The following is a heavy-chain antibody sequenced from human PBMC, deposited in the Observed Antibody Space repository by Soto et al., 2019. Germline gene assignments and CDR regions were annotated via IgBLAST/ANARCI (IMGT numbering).Heavy chain of an antibody. V-gene: IGHV6-1*01. CDR2: TYYRSKWDN. Sequence: PSQTLSLTCPISGDSVSSNSASSNGIRQSPSRGLEWLGRTYYRSKWDNDYAVSVKSRITINPDTSKNQFSLQLNSVTPEDTAVYYCARDYDILTAYYFGSRSNAAFDIWGQGTMVTVSS. CDR3: ARDYDILTAYYFGSRSNAAFDI. D-gene: IGHD3-9*01. J-gene: IGHJ3*02. CDR1: GDSVSSNSAS.